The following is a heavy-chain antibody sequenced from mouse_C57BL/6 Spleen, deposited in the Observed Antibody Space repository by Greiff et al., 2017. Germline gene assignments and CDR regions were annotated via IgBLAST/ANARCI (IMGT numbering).Heavy chain of an antibody. CDR1: GFTFSDYG. Sequence: EVHLVESGGGLVKPGGSLKLSCAASGFTFSDYGMHWVRQAPEKGLEWVAYISSGSSTIYYADTVKGRFTISRDNAKNTLFLQMTSLRSEDTAMYYCARTYSNLYYYAMDYWGQGTSVTVSS. CDR3: ARTYSNLYYYAMDY. J-gene: IGHJ4*01. V-gene: IGHV5-17*01. D-gene: IGHD2-5*01. CDR2: ISSGSSTI.